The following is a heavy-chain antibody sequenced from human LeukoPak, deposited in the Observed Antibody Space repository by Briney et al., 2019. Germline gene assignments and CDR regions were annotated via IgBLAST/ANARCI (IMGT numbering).Heavy chain of an antibody. Sequence: GGSLRLSCAASTFTFNNYAMSWVRQAPGKGLEWVSAISGSGGAPYYADSVKGRFTMSTDNSKNTLYLQMNSLRAEDTAVYYCAKSYSGSTYDPFDIWGQGTMVTVSS. CDR1: TFTFNNYA. V-gene: IGHV3-23*01. CDR3: AKSYSGSTYDPFDI. CDR2: ISGSGGAP. D-gene: IGHD6-6*01. J-gene: IGHJ3*02.